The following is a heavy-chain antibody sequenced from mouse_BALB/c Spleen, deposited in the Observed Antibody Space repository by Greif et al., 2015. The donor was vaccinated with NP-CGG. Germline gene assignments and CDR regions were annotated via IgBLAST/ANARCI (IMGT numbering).Heavy chain of an antibody. D-gene: IGHD2-10*02. CDR2: ISSGSSTI. V-gene: IGHV5-17*02. Sequence: EVKLVESGGGLVQPGGSRKLSCAASGFTFSSFGMHWVRQAPEKGLEWVAYISSGSSTIYYADTVKGRFTISRDKPKNTLFLQMTSLRSEDTAMYYCARSYGNWNAMDYWGQGTSVTVSS. CDR3: ARSYGNWNAMDY. CDR1: GFTFSSFG. J-gene: IGHJ4*01.